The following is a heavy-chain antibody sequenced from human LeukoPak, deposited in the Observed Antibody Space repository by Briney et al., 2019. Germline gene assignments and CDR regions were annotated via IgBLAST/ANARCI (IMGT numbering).Heavy chain of an antibody. CDR1: GGSISSYY. J-gene: IGHJ5*02. CDR2: IYYSGST. Sequence: SETLSLTCTVSGGSISSYYWSWIRQPPGKGLEWIGYIYYSGSTNYNPSLKSRVTISVDTSKNQFSLKLSSVTAADTAVYYCARSPFRAAAGYNINWFDPWGQGTLVTVSS. CDR3: ARSPFRAAAGYNINWFDP. V-gene: IGHV4-59*01. D-gene: IGHD6-13*01.